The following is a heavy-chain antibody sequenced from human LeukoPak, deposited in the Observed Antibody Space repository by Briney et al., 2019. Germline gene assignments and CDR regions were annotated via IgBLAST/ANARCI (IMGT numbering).Heavy chain of an antibody. V-gene: IGHV4-34*01. CDR3: ARGLQAYSSSWYALVNWFDP. J-gene: IGHJ5*02. CDR1: GGSFSGYY. D-gene: IGHD6-13*01. Sequence: SETLSLTCAVYGGSFSGYYWSWIRQPPGKGLEWIGEINHSGSTNYNPSLKSRVAISVETSKKHFSLKVSSVTAVDTAVYYCARGLQAYSSSWYALVNWFDPWGQGTLVIVSS. CDR2: INHSGST.